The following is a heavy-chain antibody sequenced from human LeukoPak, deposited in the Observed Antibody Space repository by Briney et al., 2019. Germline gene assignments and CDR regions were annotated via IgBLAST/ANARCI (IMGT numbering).Heavy chain of an antibody. CDR1: GGSFSGYY. J-gene: IGHJ6*03. V-gene: IGHV4-34*01. CDR2: INHSGNT. Sequence: SETLSLTCAVYGGSFSGYYWSWIRQPPGKGLEWIGEINHSGNTNYNSSLKSRVTISVDTSKNQFSLKLSSVTAADTAVYYCARAYYYYYYYMDVWGKGTTVTVPS. CDR3: ARAYYYYYYYMDV.